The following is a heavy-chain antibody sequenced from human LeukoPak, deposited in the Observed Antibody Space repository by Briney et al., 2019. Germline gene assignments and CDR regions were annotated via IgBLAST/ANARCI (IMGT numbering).Heavy chain of an antibody. J-gene: IGHJ4*02. D-gene: IGHD2-15*01. CDR3: ARHLYCSGGRHRWGDGDCPIDY. V-gene: IGHV4-4*09. Sequence: PSETLSLTCTVSGGSISSYYWSWIRQPPGKGLEWIGYIYTSGSTNYNPSLKSRVTISVDTSKNQFSLKLSSVTAADTAVYYCARHLYCSGGRHRWGDGDCPIDYWGQGTLVTVSS. CDR2: IYTSGST. CDR1: GGSISSYY.